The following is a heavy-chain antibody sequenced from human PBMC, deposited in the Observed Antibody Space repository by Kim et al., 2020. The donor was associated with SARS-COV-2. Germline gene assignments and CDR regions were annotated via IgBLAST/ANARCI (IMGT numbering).Heavy chain of an antibody. CDR1: GFTFSTYA. CDR2: ISYDGSNK. D-gene: IGHD3-9*01. Sequence: GGSLRLSCAASGFTFSTYAMHWVRQAPGKGLEWLAVISYDGSNKYYADSVKGRFTISRDNSKNTLYLQMNSLRADDPAVYYCASAAVFRYFVWSKNYYG. CDR3: ASAAVFRYFVWSKNYYG. V-gene: IGHV3-30*04. J-gene: IGHJ6*01.